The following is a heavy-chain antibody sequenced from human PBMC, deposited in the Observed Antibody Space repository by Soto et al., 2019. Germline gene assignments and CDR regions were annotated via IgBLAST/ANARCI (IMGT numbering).Heavy chain of an antibody. J-gene: IGHJ4*02. D-gene: IGHD2-15*01. Sequence: QVQLVESGGGVVQPGRSLRLSCAASGFTFSNFGMHWVRQAPGKGLEWVAAISSDGSDKYYSKGRFTISRDNSKNTLFLQMNSLRVEDTAVYYCAKGSDVARQELDYWCQGTLVTVSS. CDR3: AKGSDVARQELDY. CDR2: ISSDGSDK. CDR1: GFTFSNFG. V-gene: IGHV3-30*18.